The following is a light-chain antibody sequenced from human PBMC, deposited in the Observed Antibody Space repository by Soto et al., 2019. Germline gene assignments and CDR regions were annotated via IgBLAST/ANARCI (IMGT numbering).Light chain of an antibody. J-gene: IGKJ1*01. CDR1: QTTRNW. CDR2: DAS. Sequence: DIHLTQSPSTLSASVLYRVSITCLSSQTTRNWLAWYQQKPGKAPKLLIYDASTLESGVPSRFSGTGSGTEFTLTISSLQPDDFATYYCQQYSYFWTFGQGTKVDI. V-gene: IGKV1-5*01. CDR3: QQYSYFWT.